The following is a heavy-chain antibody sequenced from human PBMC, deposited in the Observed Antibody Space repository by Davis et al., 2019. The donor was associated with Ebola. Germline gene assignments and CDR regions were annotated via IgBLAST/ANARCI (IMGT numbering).Heavy chain of an antibody. D-gene: IGHD1-14*01. Sequence: AASVKVSCKASGFTFTSSAMQWVREARRQRLEWIGWIVVGSGNTNYAQKFQGRVTISRDMSTSTSYLDLSNVRSEDTAVYYCAASAGTVGNFDYWGQGTLVTVSS. CDR1: GFTFTSSA. J-gene: IGHJ4*01. CDR2: IVVGSGNT. CDR3: AASAGTVGNFDY. V-gene: IGHV1-58*02.